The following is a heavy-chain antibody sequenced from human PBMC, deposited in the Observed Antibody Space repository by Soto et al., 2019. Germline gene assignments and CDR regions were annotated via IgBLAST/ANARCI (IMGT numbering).Heavy chain of an antibody. D-gene: IGHD6-19*01. CDR1: GFTFSSYG. CDR2: ISYDGSNK. J-gene: IGHJ4*02. V-gene: IGHV3-30*18. CDR3: AKDLRGIAVAPYYFDY. Sequence: GGSLRLSCAACGFTFSSYGMHWVRQAPGKGLEWVAVISYDGSNKYYADSVKGRFTISRDNSKNTLYLQMNSLRAEDTAVYYCAKDLRGIAVAPYYFDYWGQGTLVTVSS.